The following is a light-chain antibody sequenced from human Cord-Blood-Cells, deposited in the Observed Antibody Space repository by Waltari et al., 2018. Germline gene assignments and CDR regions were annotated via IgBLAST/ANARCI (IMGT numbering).Light chain of an antibody. CDR1: SLRSYY. CDR2: GKN. V-gene: IGLV3-19*01. Sequence: SSELTQDPAVSVALGQTVRITCQGDSLRSYYASWYQQKPGQAPVLVIYGKNNRPSGIPDRFSGSSSGKTASLTITGAQAEDGADYYCNSRDSSGNHWVFGGGTKLTVL. J-gene: IGLJ3*02. CDR3: NSRDSSGNHWV.